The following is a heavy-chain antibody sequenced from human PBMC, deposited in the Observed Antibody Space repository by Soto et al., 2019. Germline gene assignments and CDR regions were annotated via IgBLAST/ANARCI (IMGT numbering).Heavy chain of an antibody. CDR3: ARRVLRFLEWAPDYGMDV. V-gene: IGHV3-21*01. D-gene: IGHD3-3*01. J-gene: IGHJ6*02. Sequence: EVQLLESGGDLIQPGGSLRLSCVASGITFGSRAMSWVRQAPGEGLEWVSSISSSSSYIYYADSVKGRFTISRDNAKNSLYLQMNSLRAEDTAVYYCARRVLRFLEWAPDYGMDVWGQGTTVTVSS. CDR2: ISSSSSYI. CDR1: GITFGSRA.